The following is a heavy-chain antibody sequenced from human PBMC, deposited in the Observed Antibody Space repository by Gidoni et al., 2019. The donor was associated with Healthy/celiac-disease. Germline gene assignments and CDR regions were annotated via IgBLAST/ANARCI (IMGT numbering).Heavy chain of an antibody. V-gene: IGHV1-46*03. CDR1: GYTFTSYY. Sequence: QVQLVQSGAEVKKPGASVKVSCKASGYTFTSYYMHWVRQAPGQGLEWMGIINPSGGSTSYAQKFQGRVTMTRDTSTSTVYMELSSLRSEDTAVYYCARSRGYSSSWYRSWFDPWGQGTLVTVSS. CDR2: INPSGGST. CDR3: ARSRGYSSSWYRSWFDP. J-gene: IGHJ5*02. D-gene: IGHD6-13*01.